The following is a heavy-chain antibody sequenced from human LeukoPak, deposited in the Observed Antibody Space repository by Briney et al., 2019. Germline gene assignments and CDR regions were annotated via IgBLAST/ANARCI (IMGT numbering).Heavy chain of an antibody. CDR1: GGSISSYY. CDR3: ARDSSGWYHWFDP. V-gene: IGHV4-59*01. J-gene: IGHJ5*02. CDR2: IYYSGST. D-gene: IGHD6-19*01. Sequence: PSETLSLTCTVSGGSISSYYWSWIRQPPGKGLEWIGYIYYSGSTNYNPSLKSRVTISVDTSKNQFSLKLSSVTAADTVVYYCARDSSGWYHWFDPWGQGTLVTVSS.